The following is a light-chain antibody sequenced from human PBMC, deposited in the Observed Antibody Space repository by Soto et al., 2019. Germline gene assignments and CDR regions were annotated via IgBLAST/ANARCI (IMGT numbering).Light chain of an antibody. CDR1: TSDVGSYNL. Sequence: QSVLTQPASVSGSPGQSITVSCTGGTSDVGSYNLVSWYQQHPGKAPKLILHEDTERPSGVSHRFSGSRSGNTASLTISGLEDEDEAHYYCCSYAGRNTVLFGEGTQLTVL. V-gene: IGLV2-23*02. CDR2: EDT. CDR3: CSYAGRNTVL. J-gene: IGLJ2*01.